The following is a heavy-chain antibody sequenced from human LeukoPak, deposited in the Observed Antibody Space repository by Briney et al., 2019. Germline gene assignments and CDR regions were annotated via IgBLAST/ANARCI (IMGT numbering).Heavy chain of an antibody. CDR1: GGTFSSYA. V-gene: IGHV1-69*13. J-gene: IGHJ6*02. D-gene: IGHD6-25*01. CDR3: ASLIAAAGRYGMDV. CDR2: IIPIFGTA. Sequence: SVKVSCKASGGTFSSYAISWVRQAPGQGLEWMGGIIPIFGTANYAQKFQGRVTITADESTSTAYMELSSLRSEDTAVYYCASLIAAAGRYGMDVWGQGTTVTVSS.